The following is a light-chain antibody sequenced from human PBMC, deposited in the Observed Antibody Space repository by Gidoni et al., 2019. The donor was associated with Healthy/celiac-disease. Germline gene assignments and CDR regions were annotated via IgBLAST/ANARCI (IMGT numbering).Light chain of an antibody. V-gene: IGKV4-1*01. J-gene: IGKJ2*01. CDR1: QNVLYRSNNKIY. Sequence: DNVMTQSTDVRAMSLGGRATINCKASQNVLYRSNNKIYLAWYQQKQGQPPKLLIYWASTRESVVPDRFSGSGSGTEFSLTISSLQAEDVAAYYCQQYNTAPHTFGQGTELEIK. CDR3: QQYNTAPHT. CDR2: WAS.